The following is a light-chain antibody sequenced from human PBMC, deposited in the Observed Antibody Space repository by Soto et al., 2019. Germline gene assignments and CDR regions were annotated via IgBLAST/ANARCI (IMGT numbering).Light chain of an antibody. CDR2: AAS. CDR3: QQYKSYLRT. J-gene: IGKJ1*01. V-gene: IGKV1-5*01. Sequence: DIQMTQSPSTLSASLGDRVTITCRASQTISSWLAWYQQKPGKAPKLLIYAASTLESGVSSRFSGRGSGTEFTLTINSLQPEDFATYYCQQYKSYLRTFGQGTKVDIK. CDR1: QTISSW.